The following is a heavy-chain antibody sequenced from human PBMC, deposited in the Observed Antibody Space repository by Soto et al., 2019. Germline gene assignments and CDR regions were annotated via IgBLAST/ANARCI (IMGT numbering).Heavy chain of an antibody. Sequence: QVQLQESGPGLVKPSETLSLTCTVSGGSISSNIYYWGWLRQPPGKGLEWIGSIYYTGNTFYNPSFRRRVTLSVKTSENHFSLKLTSVTAADTAVYYCARHSHEDHGDPNWFDPWGQGTLVTVSS. D-gene: IGHD4-17*01. CDR1: GGSISSNIYY. J-gene: IGHJ5*02. CDR3: ARHSHEDHGDPNWFDP. CDR2: IYYTGNT. V-gene: IGHV4-39*01.